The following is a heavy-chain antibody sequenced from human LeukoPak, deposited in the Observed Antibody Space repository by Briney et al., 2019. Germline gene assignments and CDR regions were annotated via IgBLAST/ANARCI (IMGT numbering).Heavy chain of an antibody. CDR3: ARHPHYYFDNSAR. CDR1: GDSVRTSNSY. D-gene: IGHD3-22*01. J-gene: IGHJ4*02. CDR2: MYYSGNT. Sequence: SETLSLTCTVSGDSVRTSNSYWGWIRQPPGKGLEWIVSMYYSGNTYYNPSPKSRVTISVDTSKNQLSLRLSSVTAAETAVYYCARHPHYYFDNSARWGQGTLVTVSS. V-gene: IGHV4-39*01.